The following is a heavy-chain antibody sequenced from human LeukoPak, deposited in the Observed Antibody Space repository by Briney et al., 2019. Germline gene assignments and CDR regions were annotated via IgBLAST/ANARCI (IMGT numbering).Heavy chain of an antibody. CDR2: IDSDGSST. J-gene: IGHJ4*02. Sequence: PGGSLRLSCAASGFTFSSSWMHWVRQGPGKVLVWVSRIDSDGSSTGYADSVKGRFTISRDNAKKTLYLQMNSLRAEDTAVYYCARDMSTGYSSGWYATWGQGTLVTVSS. CDR1: GFTFSSSW. D-gene: IGHD6-19*01. V-gene: IGHV3-74*01. CDR3: ARDMSTGYSSGWYAT.